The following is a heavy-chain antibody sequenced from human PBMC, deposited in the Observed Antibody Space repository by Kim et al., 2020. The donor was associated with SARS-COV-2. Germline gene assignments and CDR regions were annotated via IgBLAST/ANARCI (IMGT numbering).Heavy chain of an antibody. J-gene: IGHJ4*02. Sequence: SPSFQGQVTISADKSISTAYLQWSSLKASDTAMYYCARRVPYSGASAADYWGQGTLVTVSS. V-gene: IGHV5-51*01. D-gene: IGHD6-6*01. CDR3: ARRVPYSGASAADY.